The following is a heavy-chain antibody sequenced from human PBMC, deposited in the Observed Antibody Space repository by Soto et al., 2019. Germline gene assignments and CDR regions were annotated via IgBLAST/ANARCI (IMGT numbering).Heavy chain of an antibody. V-gene: IGHV3-43*01. D-gene: IGHD4-17*01. CDR1: VFTFNDYV. Sequence: PGWSLRLSCASSVFTFNDYVMHWVRQAPGKGLEWVSFISWDGGSTYYADSVKGRFTISRDNIKNSLYLQMDSLRTEDTALYYCAKDTSWTIDYWGRGTLVTVSS. J-gene: IGHJ4*02. CDR3: AKDTSWTIDY. CDR2: ISWDGGST.